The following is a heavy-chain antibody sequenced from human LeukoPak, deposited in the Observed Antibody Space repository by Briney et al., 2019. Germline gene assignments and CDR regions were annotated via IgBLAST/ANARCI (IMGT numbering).Heavy chain of an antibody. CDR3: AREDYDFWSGYYQGLSYMDV. CDR1: GFTFSAYS. V-gene: IGHV3-21*05. CDR2: ITSSSSQV. J-gene: IGHJ6*03. D-gene: IGHD3-3*01. Sequence: GGSLRLSCAASGFTFSAYSMNWVRQAPGKGLEWLSYITSSSSQVFYADSVKGRFTISRDNAKNSLYLQVNSLRAEDTAVYYCAREDYDFWSGYYQGLSYMDVWGKGTTVTVSS.